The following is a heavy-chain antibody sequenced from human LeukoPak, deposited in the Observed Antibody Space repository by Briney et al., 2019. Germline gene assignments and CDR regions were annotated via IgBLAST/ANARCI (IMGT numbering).Heavy chain of an antibody. D-gene: IGHD2-2*01. CDR1: GFTFSSYW. CDR3: ARALYCSSASCLTSAFDI. V-gene: IGHV3-7*01. CDR2: IKQDGSEK. Sequence: GGSLRLSCAASGFTFSSYWMSWVRQAPGKGLEWVANIKQDGSEKYYVDSVKGRFTISRDNAKNSLYLQMNSLRAEDTAVYYCARALYCSSASCLTSAFDIWGQGTMVTVSS. J-gene: IGHJ3*02.